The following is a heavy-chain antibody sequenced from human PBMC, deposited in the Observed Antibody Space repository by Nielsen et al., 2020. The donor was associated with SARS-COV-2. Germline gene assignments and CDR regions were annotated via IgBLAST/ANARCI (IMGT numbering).Heavy chain of an antibody. CDR1: GFTFSSYG. Sequence: GGSLRLSCAASGFTFSSYGMHWVRQAPGKGLEWVAVISYDGSNKYYADSVKGRFTISRDNSKNTLYLQMNSLRAEDTAVYYCAKVEDAIGGMDVWGQGTTVTVSS. V-gene: IGHV3-30*18. CDR2: ISYDGSNK. D-gene: IGHD3-22*01. J-gene: IGHJ6*02. CDR3: AKVEDAIGGMDV.